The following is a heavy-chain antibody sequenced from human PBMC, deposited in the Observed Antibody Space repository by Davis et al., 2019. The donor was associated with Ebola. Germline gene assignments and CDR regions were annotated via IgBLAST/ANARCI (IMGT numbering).Heavy chain of an antibody. CDR2: IYYSGGT. J-gene: IGHJ4*02. D-gene: IGHD1-26*01. Sequence: MPSETLSLTCTVSGGSIISYYWGWIRQTPEKGLEWIGYIYYSGGTNYNPSLESRVTISVETSKNQFSLKLSSVTAADTAVYYCARLVGATALDYWGQGTLVTVSS. CDR3: ARLVGATALDY. V-gene: IGHV4-59*08. CDR1: GGSIISYY.